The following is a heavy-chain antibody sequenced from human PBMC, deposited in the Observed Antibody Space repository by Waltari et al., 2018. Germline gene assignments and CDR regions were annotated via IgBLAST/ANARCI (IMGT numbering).Heavy chain of an antibody. CDR2: IIPIFGTA. Sequence: QVQLVQSGAEVKKPGSSVKVSCMASGSTFSSYSISWVRQAPGQGLEWMGGIIPIFGTANYAQKFQGRVTITTDESTSTAYMELSSLRSEDTAVYYCARSLGYDSSGYYYYYYGMDVWGQGTTVTVSS. J-gene: IGHJ6*02. V-gene: IGHV1-69*05. D-gene: IGHD3-22*01. CDR1: GSTFSSYS. CDR3: ARSLGYDSSGYYYYYYGMDV.